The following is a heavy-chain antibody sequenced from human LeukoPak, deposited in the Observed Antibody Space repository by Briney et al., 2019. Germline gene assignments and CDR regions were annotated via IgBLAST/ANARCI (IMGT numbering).Heavy chain of an antibody. Sequence: GGSLRLSCAASGFTFSSYWMSWVRQAPGKGLEWVANIKQDGSEKYYVDSVKGRFTISRDNAKNSLYLQMNSLRAEDTAVYYCARVGTMIVVVPDAFDIWGQGTMVTVSS. CDR2: IKQDGSEK. CDR1: GFTFSSYW. V-gene: IGHV3-7*01. J-gene: IGHJ3*02. D-gene: IGHD3-22*01. CDR3: ARVGTMIVVVPDAFDI.